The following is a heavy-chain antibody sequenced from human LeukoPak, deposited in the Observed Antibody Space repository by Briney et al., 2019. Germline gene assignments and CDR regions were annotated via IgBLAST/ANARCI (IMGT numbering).Heavy chain of an antibody. J-gene: IGHJ4*02. V-gene: IGHV4-39*01. CDR1: GGSISSSSYY. Sequence: PSETLSLTCTVSGGSISSSSYYWGWIRQPPGKGLEWIGSIYYSGSTYYNPSLKSRVTISVDTSKNQFSLKLSSVTAADTAVYYCAREQLANYSDYWGQGTLVTVSS. D-gene: IGHD6-6*01. CDR3: AREQLANYSDY. CDR2: IYYSGST.